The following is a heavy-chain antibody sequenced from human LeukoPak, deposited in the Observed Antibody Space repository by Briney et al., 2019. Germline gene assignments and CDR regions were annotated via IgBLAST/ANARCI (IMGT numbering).Heavy chain of an antibody. CDR1: GGSISSYY. D-gene: IGHD1-1*01. J-gene: IGHJ5*02. V-gene: IGHV4-59*08. Sequence: PSETLSLTCTVPGGSISSYYWSWIRQPPGEGLEWIGYINYSGSTNYNPSLKSRVTISVDTSKNQFSLKLNSVTAADTAAYYCARLNGGSWGQGTLVTVSS. CDR3: ARLNGGS. CDR2: INYSGST.